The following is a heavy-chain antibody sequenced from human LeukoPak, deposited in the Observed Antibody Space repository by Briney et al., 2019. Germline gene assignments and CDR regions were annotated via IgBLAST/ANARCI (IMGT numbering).Heavy chain of an antibody. J-gene: IGHJ4*02. V-gene: IGHV4-61*01. D-gene: IGHD5-12*01. Sequence: SETLSLTCTVSGGSVSSGSYYWSWIRQPPGKGLEWIGYIYYSGSTNYNPSLKSRVTISVDTSKNQFSLKLSSVTAADTAVYYCARGHGLPVPSFFDYWGQGTLVTVSS. CDR3: ARGHGLPVPSFFDY. CDR1: GGSVSSGSYY. CDR2: IYYSGST.